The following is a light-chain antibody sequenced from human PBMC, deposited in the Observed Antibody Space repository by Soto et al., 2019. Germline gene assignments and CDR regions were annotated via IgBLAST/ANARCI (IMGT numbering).Light chain of an antibody. Sequence: QSVLTQPPSASGSPAQSVTISCTGTSSDVGAYNYVSWYQQHPGKAPKLLIYEVSKRPSGVPDRFSGSKSGNTASLTVSGLQADDEADYYCCSYAGSDTSVFGTGTKVTVL. V-gene: IGLV2-8*01. CDR2: EVS. CDR1: SSDVGAYNY. J-gene: IGLJ1*01. CDR3: CSYAGSDTSV.